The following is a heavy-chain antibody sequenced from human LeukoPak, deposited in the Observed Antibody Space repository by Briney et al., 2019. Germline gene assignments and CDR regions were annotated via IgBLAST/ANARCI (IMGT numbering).Heavy chain of an antibody. CDR1: GFTFSDYY. V-gene: IGHV3-11*01. Sequence: PGGSLRLSCAASGFTFSDYYMSWIRQAPGKGLEWVSYISSSGSTIYHADSVKGRFTISRDNAKNSLYLQMNSLRAEDTAVYYCARHGQDIVVVVAATYDYWGQGTLVTVSS. CDR3: ARHGQDIVVVVAATYDY. J-gene: IGHJ4*02. D-gene: IGHD2-15*01. CDR2: ISSSGSTI.